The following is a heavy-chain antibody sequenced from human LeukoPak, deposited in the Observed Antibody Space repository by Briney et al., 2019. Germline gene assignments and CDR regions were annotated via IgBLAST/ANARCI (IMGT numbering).Heavy chain of an antibody. CDR2: IYHSGST. V-gene: IGHV4-30-2*01. CDR1: GGSISSGGYY. D-gene: IGHD3-9*01. Sequence: PSQTLSLTCTVSGGSISSGGYYWSWIRQPPGKGLEWIGYIYHSGSTYYNPSLKSRVTISVDRSKNQFSLKLSSVTAADTAVYYCARGQVLRYFDWLMPDRFDPWGQGTLVTVSS. J-gene: IGHJ5*02. CDR3: ARGQVLRYFDWLMPDRFDP.